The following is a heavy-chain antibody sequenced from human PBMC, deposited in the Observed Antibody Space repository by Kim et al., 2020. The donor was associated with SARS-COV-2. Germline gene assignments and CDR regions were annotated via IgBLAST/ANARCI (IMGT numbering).Heavy chain of an antibody. J-gene: IGHJ4*02. V-gene: IGHV4-34*01. D-gene: IGHD2-2*02. CDR3: ARVCSTSCYKLTGSGYGYLVPKSRDYFDY. CDR2: INHSGST. CDR1: GGSFSGYY. Sequence: SETLSLTCAVYGGSFSGYYWSWIRQPPGKGLEWIGEINHSGSTNYNPSLKSRVTISVDTSKNQFSLKLSSVTAADTAVYYCARVCSTSCYKLTGSGYGYLVPKSRDYFDYWGQGTLVTVSS.